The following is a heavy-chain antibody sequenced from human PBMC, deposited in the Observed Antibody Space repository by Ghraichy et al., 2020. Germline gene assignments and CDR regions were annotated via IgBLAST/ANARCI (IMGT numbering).Heavy chain of an antibody. V-gene: IGHV3-30*18. CDR1: GFTFSSFG. D-gene: IGHD5-18*01. J-gene: IGHJ4*01. Sequence: GGSLRLSCAASGFTFSSFGMHWVRQAPGKGLEWVAVISYDGTIKYYADSVKGRFTISRDNSKNTQFLQMNSLRAEDTALYYCAKDQGGGYSYGSFDYWGHGTLVTVSS. CDR2: ISYDGTIK. CDR3: AKDQGGGYSYGSFDY.